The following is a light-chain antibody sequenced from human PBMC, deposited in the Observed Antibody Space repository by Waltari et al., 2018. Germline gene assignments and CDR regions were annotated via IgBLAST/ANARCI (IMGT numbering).Light chain of an antibody. CDR3: SSHTTSSTLV. CDR1: SDDVGSYKF. Sequence: QFPIPQPASVTASPGQSTTIPCTASSDDVGSYKFAHWYQQHPGKVPKLLIFDVTDRPSGVSDRFSGSKSGNTASLTISGLQPEDEADYYCSSHTTSSTLVFGGGTRVTVL. V-gene: IGLV2-14*03. CDR2: DVT. J-gene: IGLJ2*01.